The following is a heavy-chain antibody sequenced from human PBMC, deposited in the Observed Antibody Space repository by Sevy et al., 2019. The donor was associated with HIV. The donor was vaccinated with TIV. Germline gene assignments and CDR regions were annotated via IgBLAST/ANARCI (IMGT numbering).Heavy chain of an antibody. CDR2: IIPLFGTT. J-gene: IGHJ4*02. Sequence: ASVKVSCKASGGTFSTSPINWVRQAPGQGLEWMGGIIPLFGTTKYAQKFQDRVRIIADESTSTAFLEMNNLRSEDTAVYYCARTDYYDSSGYFYFDYWGQGTLVTVSS. D-gene: IGHD3-22*01. CDR1: GGTFSTSP. V-gene: IGHV1-69*13. CDR3: ARTDYYDSSGYFYFDY.